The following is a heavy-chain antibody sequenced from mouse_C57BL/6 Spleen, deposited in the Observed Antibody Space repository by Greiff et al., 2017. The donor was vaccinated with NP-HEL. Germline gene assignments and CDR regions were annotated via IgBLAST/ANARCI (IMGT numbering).Heavy chain of an antibody. Sequence: VKLVESGPGLVAPSQSLSITCTVSGFSLTSYAISWVRQPPGKGLEWLGVIWTGGGTNYNSALKSRLSISKDNSKSQVFLKMNSLQTDDTARYYCARNDYYGSSYVGYAMDYWGQGTSVTVSS. CDR3: ARNDYYGSSYVGYAMDY. J-gene: IGHJ4*01. V-gene: IGHV2-9-1*01. CDR1: GFSLTSYA. D-gene: IGHD1-1*01. CDR2: IWTGGGT.